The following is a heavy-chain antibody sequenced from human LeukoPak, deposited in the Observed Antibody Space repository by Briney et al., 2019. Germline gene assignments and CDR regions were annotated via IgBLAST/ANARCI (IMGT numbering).Heavy chain of an antibody. CDR3: ASMSGMVRALGY. CDR1: GFTFSSYW. Sequence: GGSLRLSCAASGFTFSSYWMGWVRQAPGKGLEWVANIKQDGSEKYYVDSVKGRFTISRDNAENSLYLQMNSLRAEDTALYYCASMSGMVRALGYWGQGTLVTVSS. J-gene: IGHJ4*02. D-gene: IGHD3-10*01. CDR2: IKQDGSEK. V-gene: IGHV3-7*01.